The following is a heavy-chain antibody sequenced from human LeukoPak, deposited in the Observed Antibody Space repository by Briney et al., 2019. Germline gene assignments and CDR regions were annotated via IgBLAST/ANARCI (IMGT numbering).Heavy chain of an antibody. V-gene: IGHV1-24*01. Sequence: ASVKVSCKVSGYTLTELSMHWVRQAPGKGLEWMGGFDPEDGETIYAQKFQGRVTMTEDTSTDTAYMELSSLRSEDTAVYYCARGSLGVTILGRYYYYMDVWGKGTTVTVSS. CDR1: GYTLTELS. CDR2: FDPEDGET. D-gene: IGHD3-3*01. J-gene: IGHJ6*03. CDR3: ARGSLGVTILGRYYYYMDV.